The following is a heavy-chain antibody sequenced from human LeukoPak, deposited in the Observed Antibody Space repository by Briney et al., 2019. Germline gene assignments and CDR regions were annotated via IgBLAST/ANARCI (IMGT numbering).Heavy chain of an antibody. CDR3: ARVAYYYYYMDV. Sequence: GASVKVSCTASGYTFTSYAMNWVRQAPGQGLEWMGWISPYSGDTNYAQKFQGRVTMTTDTSTTTAYMELRSLRSDDTALYFCARVAYYYYYMDVWGNGTPVTISS. CDR2: ISPYSGDT. V-gene: IGHV1-18*01. J-gene: IGHJ6*03. CDR1: GYTFTSYA.